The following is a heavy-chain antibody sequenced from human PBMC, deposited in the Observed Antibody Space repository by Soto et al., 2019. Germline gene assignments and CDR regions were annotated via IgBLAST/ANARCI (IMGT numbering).Heavy chain of an antibody. J-gene: IGHJ6*01. CDR3: ARTTVFTYYYGMDV. CDR1: VGSFRIYD. V-gene: IGHV4-34*01. CDR2: INHSGST. Sequence: PSETLSVACAFCVGSFRIYDWSWIRQPPGKGLEWIGEINHSGSTNYNPSLKSRVTISVDTSKNQFSLKLSSVTAADTAVYYCARTTVFTYYYGMDVWGQGTTVTVSS. D-gene: IGHD4-17*01.